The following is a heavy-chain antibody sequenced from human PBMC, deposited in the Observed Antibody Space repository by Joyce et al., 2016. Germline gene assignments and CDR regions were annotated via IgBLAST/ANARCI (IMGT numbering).Heavy chain of an antibody. V-gene: IGHV1-18*01. J-gene: IGHJ4*02. CDR3: ARAFSKYYDSSYFDY. CDR1: GYTFPTYG. CDR2: VSAYNGKT. Sequence: QVQLVQSGAEVKKSGASVKVSCKASGYTFPTYGITWVRQAPGQGLEGLGWVSAYNGKTNYAQKLQGRVTMTTETATSTAYMELRSLRSDDTAVYYCARAFSKYYDSSYFDYWGQGTLVTVSS. D-gene: IGHD3-22*01.